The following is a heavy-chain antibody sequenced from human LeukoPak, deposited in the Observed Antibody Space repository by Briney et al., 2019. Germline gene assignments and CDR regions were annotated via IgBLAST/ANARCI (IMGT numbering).Heavy chain of an antibody. CDR3: ARDGGPAVADDY. D-gene: IGHD6-19*01. CDR2: ISSSSTI. V-gene: IGHV3-48*04. J-gene: IGHJ4*02. Sequence: GSLRLSCAASGFTFSSYSMNWVRQAPGKGLEWVSYISSSSTIYYADSVKGRFTISRDNAKNSLYLQMNSLRAEDTAVYYCARDGGPAVADDYWGQGTLVTVSS. CDR1: GFTFSSYS.